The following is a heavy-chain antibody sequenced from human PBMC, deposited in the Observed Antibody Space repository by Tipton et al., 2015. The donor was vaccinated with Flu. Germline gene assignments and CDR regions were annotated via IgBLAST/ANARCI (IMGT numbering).Heavy chain of an antibody. Sequence: CAASGFTFSSYEMNWVRQAPGKGLEWVSYISSSGSTIYYADSVKGRFTISRDNAKNSLYLQMNSLRAEDTAVYYCARFGGGGKAFADYWGQGTLVTVSS. CDR3: ARFGGGGKAFADY. CDR1: GFTFSSYE. V-gene: IGHV3-48*03. J-gene: IGHJ4*02. CDR2: ISSSGSTI. D-gene: IGHD3-16*01.